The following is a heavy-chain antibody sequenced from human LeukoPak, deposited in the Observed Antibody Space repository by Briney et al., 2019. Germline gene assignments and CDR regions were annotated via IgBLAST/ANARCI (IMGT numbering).Heavy chain of an antibody. CDR2: ISRNSGSI. D-gene: IGHD3-10*01. CDR1: GFTFDDYA. J-gene: IGHJ4*02. Sequence: GGSLRLSCAASGFTFDDYAMHWVRQAPGKGLEWVSGISRNSGSIGYADSLKGRFTISRDNAKNSLYLQMNSLRAEDTALYYCTKAYYYGSGSYYNLPYYFDYWGQGTLVTVSS. V-gene: IGHV3-9*01. CDR3: TKAYYYGSGSYYNLPYYFDY.